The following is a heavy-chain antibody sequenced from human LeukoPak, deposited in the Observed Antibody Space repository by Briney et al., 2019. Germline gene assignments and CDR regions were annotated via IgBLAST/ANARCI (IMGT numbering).Heavy chain of an antibody. J-gene: IGHJ6*02. CDR2: IYSGGST. V-gene: IGHV3-53*01. CDR1: GFTVSSNY. CDR3: ASPTPTTVITIPGDYYYGMDV. D-gene: IGHD3-3*01. Sequence: GGSLRLSCAASGFTVSSNYMSWVRQAPGKGLELVSVIYSGGSTYYADSVKGRFTISRDNSKNTLYLQMNSLRAEDTAVYYCASPTPTTVITIPGDYYYGMDVWGQGTTVTVSS.